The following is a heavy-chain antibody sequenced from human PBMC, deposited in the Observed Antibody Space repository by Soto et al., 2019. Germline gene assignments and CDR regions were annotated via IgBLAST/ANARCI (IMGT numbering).Heavy chain of an antibody. CDR3: ARQIRYSYGYVNYMDV. V-gene: IGHV4-59*08. J-gene: IGHJ6*03. D-gene: IGHD5-18*01. CDR1: GGSISSYY. Sequence: SETLSLTCTVSGGSISSYYWSWIRQPPGKGLEWIGYIYYSGSTNYNPSLKSRVTISVDTSKNQFSLKLSSVTAADTAVYYCARQIRYSYGYVNYMDVWGKGTTVTVSS. CDR2: IYYSGST.